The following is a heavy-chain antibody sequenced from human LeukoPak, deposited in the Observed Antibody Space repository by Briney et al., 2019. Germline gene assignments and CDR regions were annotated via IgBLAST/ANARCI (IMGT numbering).Heavy chain of an antibody. CDR2: IKQDGSEN. CDR3: ARDLSGGDCYFDY. J-gene: IGHJ4*02. Sequence: GGSLRLSCAASGFTFSSYWMSWVRQAPGRGLEWVANIKQDGSENYYVDSVKGRFTVYRDNAKNSLFLQMHSLRAEDTAVYYCARDLSGGDCYFDYWGQGTLVTVSS. D-gene: IGHD2-21*02. CDR1: GFTFSSYW. V-gene: IGHV3-7*01.